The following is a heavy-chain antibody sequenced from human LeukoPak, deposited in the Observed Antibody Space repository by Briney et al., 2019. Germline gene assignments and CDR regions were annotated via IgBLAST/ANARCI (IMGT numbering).Heavy chain of an antibody. V-gene: IGHV3-23*01. CDR2: ISGSGGST. CDR1: GFTFSSYA. J-gene: IGHJ4*02. D-gene: IGHD3-22*01. CDR3: ARDLEEIAGDYYDSSGYKY. Sequence: PGGSLRLSCAASGFTFSSYAMSWVRQAPGKGLEWVSAISGSGGSTYYADSVKGRFTISRDNSKNTLYLQMNSLRAEDTAVYYCARDLEEIAGDYYDSSGYKYWGQGTLVTVSS.